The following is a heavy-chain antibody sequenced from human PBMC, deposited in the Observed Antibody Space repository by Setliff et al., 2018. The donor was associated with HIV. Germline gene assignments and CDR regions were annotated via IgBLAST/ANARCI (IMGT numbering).Heavy chain of an antibody. CDR3: AGDAPGNTEEAPGY. CDR2: SNAYNGNT. Sequence: ASVKVSCKASGYTFSSDGISWVRQAPGQGLEWMGWSNAYNGNTNYIEKLQGRVTMTTDTSTSTAYMELRSLRSDDTAVYYCAGDAPGNTEEAPGYWGQGTLVTVSS. V-gene: IGHV1-18*01. D-gene: IGHD1-7*01. CDR1: GYTFSSDG. J-gene: IGHJ4*02.